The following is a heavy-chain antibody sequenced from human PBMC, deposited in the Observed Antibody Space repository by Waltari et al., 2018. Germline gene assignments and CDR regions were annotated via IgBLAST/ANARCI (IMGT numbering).Heavy chain of an antibody. CDR1: VGSISRNIYY. CDR3: ARHGVIAVAGSDAFDI. CDR2: IYYSGST. J-gene: IGHJ3*02. Sequence: QLQLQESGPGLVKPSETLSLTCSVSVGSISRNIYYWGWIRQSPGKGLEWIGSIYYSGSTYYNPSLKSRVTISVDTSKNQFSLKLRSVTVADTAVYYCARHGVIAVAGSDAFDIWGQGTRVTVSS. D-gene: IGHD6-19*01. V-gene: IGHV4-39*01.